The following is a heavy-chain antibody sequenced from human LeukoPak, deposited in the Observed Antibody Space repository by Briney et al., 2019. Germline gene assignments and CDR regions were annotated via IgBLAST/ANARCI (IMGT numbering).Heavy chain of an antibody. CDR2: ITSRENI. CDR3: ARQGYAASIDY. Sequence: SETLSLTRTVSGGSIRHYYWSWMRQPAGKGREWIGRITSRENINYNASLKRRVTMSVDTSMNLFALKLSSATAADTAVYYCARQGYAASIDYWGQGTLVTVSS. D-gene: IGHD3-16*01. V-gene: IGHV4-4*07. J-gene: IGHJ4*02. CDR1: GGSIRHYY.